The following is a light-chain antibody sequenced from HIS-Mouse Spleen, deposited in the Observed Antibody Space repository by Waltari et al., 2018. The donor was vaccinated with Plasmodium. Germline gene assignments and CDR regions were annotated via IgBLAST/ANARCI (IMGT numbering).Light chain of an antibody. CDR2: GAC. CDR3: QQYINWSFT. V-gene: IGKV3-15*01. CDR1: QSVSSN. J-gene: IGKJ3*01. Sequence: EIVMTQSPATLSVSPGERATLSCRASQSVSSNLAWYQQKPVQAPSLLIYGACTRATGIPARFSGSGSGTEFTLTISSLQSEDFAFYYCQQYINWSFTFGPGTKVDIK.